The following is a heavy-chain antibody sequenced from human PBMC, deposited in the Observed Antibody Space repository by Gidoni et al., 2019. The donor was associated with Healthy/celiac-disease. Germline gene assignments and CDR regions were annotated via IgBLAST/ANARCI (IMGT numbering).Heavy chain of an antibody. J-gene: IGHJ4*02. CDR2: INHSGST. Sequence: QVQLQQWGAGLLKPSETLSLTCAVYGGSFSGYYWSWIRQPPGKGLEWIGEINHSGSTNYNPSLKSRVTISVDTSKNQFSLKLSSVTAADTAVYYCARGRAVWYGSGSPFYYFDYWGQGTLVTVSS. CDR3: ARGRAVWYGSGSPFYYFDY. CDR1: GGSFSGYY. D-gene: IGHD3-10*01. V-gene: IGHV4-34*01.